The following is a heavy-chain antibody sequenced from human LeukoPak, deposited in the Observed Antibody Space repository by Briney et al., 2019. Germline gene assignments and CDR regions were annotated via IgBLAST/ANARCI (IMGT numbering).Heavy chain of an antibody. Sequence: GGSLRLSCEASGFTFSSYAMHWVRQAPDKGLQWVAFIRHDGSKTYYADSVMGRFTIPRDNSKNTLYLQMKSLSAADTAMYHCANDPGYCSSTSCYTFDHWGQGTRVTVSS. D-gene: IGHD2-2*02. V-gene: IGHV3-30*02. CDR2: IRHDGSKT. CDR1: GFTFSSYA. CDR3: ANDPGYCSSTSCYTFDH. J-gene: IGHJ4*02.